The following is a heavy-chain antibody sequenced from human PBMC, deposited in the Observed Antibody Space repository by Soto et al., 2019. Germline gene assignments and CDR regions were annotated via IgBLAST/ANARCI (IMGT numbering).Heavy chain of an antibody. Sequence: QVQLVQSGAELKKPGSSVKVSCKASGDTFSGYPINWVRQAPGEGLEWMGRIIPVFGTTNDAQRFEGRVTFTADESTNTAYKELWGLLSEDTAVYYCARDGGFGELKYWGPGTLVTVSS. CDR3: ARDGGFGELKY. V-gene: IGHV1-69*18. CDR2: IIPVFGTT. CDR1: GDTFSGYP. D-gene: IGHD3-10*01. J-gene: IGHJ4*02.